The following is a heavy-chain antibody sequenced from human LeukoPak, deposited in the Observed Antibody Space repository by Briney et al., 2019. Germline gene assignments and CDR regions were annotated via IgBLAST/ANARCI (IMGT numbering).Heavy chain of an antibody. J-gene: IGHJ1*01. CDR3: ARRYYDTGYFQH. V-gene: IGHV1-18*01. D-gene: IGHD3-22*01. CDR1: GYTFTSYG. Sequence: APVKVSCKASGYTFTSYGISWVRQAPGQGLEWMGWISAYNGNTNYAQKLQGRVAMTTDTSTSTAYMELRSLRSDDTAVYYCARRYYDTGYFQHWGQGTLVTVSS. CDR2: ISAYNGNT.